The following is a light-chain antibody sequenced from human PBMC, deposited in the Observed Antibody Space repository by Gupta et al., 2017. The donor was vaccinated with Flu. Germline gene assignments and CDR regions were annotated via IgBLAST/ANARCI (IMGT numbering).Light chain of an antibody. CDR3: MQALQTPYS. CDR2: LGS. Sequence: DSVMTQSQLSLPVTPGEPASISCRSSQSLLHTSGYRYLVWYLQRPGQSPQVLIYLGSDRASGVPDRFSCSGSGTDFTLTISRVEAEDVGIYSCMQALQTPYSFGQGTKLEI. J-gene: IGKJ2*03. CDR1: QSLLHTSGYRY. V-gene: IGKV2-28*01.